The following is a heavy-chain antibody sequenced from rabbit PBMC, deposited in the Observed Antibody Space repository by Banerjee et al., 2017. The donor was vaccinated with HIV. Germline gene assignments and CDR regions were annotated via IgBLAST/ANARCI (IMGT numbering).Heavy chain of an antibody. CDR2: INTSSGNT. Sequence: QEQLEESGGDLVKPEGSLTLTCTASGFSFNNNYVMCWVRQAPGKGLEWIACINTSSGNTVYATWAKGRFTISKTSWTTVTLQMTSLTAADTASYFCASGYSDVYFNLWGQGTLVTVS. J-gene: IGHJ4*01. D-gene: IGHD1-1*01. CDR1: GFSFNNNYV. V-gene: IGHV1S45*01. CDR3: ASGYSDVYFNL.